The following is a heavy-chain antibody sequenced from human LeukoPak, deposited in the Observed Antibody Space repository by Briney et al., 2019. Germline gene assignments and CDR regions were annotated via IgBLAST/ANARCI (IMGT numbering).Heavy chain of an antibody. J-gene: IGHJ4*02. CDR3: ARQISGSYYGYYYFDY. V-gene: IGHV4-39*01. CDR1: GGSISSSSYY. D-gene: IGHD1-26*01. Sequence: PSETLSLTCTVSGGSISSSSYYWGWIRQPPGKGLEWIGSIYYSGSTYYNPSLKSRVTISVDTSKNQFSLKLSSVTAADTAVYYCARQISGSYYGYYYFDYWGQGTLVTVSS. CDR2: IYYSGST.